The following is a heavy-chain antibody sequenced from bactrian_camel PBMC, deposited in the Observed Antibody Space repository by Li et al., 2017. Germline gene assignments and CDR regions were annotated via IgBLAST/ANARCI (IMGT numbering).Heavy chain of an antibody. D-gene: IGHD7*01. V-gene: IGHV3S42*01. J-gene: IGHJ4*01. Sequence: VQLVESGGGSVQTGGSLRLSCVGYTSSTYCVGWSRQAPGKEREGIAVIYNGGSRLTYADSVKGRFTISQDNAKKTLYLQMNNLKPEDTAMYYCMADPSVFPVCRLGVMRMDYRGQGTQVTVS. CDR3: MADPSVFPVCRLGVMRMDY. CDR2: IYNGGSRL. CDR1: YTSSTYC.